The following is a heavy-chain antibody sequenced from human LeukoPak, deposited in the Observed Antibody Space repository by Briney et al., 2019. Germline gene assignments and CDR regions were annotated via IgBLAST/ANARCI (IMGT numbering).Heavy chain of an antibody. D-gene: IGHD6-25*01. J-gene: IGHJ5*02. CDR1: GDSISSNYFSSNLFH. V-gene: IGHV4-39*07. CDR3: ARDCCGYRSWFDP. Sequence: SETLSLTCTVSGDSISSNYFSSNLFHWGWLRQPPGEGLEWIGSIYYSGTTYYNPSLKGRVTISVDTSKNQFFLKLTSVTAADTAVYYCARDCCGYRSWFDPWGQGTLVTVSS. CDR2: IYYSGTT.